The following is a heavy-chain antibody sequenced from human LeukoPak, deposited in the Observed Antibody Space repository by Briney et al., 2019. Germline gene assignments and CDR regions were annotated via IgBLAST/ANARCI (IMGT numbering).Heavy chain of an antibody. CDR2: INPNSGST. CDR3: AVSYSGGSIFDY. D-gene: IGHD6-19*01. CDR1: GYTFTGYY. J-gene: IGHJ4*02. V-gene: IGHV1-2*02. Sequence: ASVKVSCKASGYTFTGYYIHWVRQAPGQGLEWMGWINPNSGSTSYAQKFQGRVTMTRDTSISIAYMELTSLRSDDTAIYYCAVSYSGGSIFDYWGQGTLVTVSS.